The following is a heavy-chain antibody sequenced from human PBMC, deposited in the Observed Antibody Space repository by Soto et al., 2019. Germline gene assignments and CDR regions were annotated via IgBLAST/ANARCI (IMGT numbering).Heavy chain of an antibody. CDR3: ARGSTVTTWWAPDYYYGMDV. V-gene: IGHV3-7*03. CDR2: IKQDGSEK. CDR1: GFTFSSYW. Sequence: GGSLRLSCAASGFTFSSYWMSWVRQAPGKGLEWVANIKQDGSEKYYVDSVKGRFTISRDNAKNSLYLQMNSLRAEDTAVYYCARGSTVTTWWAPDYYYGMDVWGQATTVTVSS. D-gene: IGHD4-17*01. J-gene: IGHJ6*02.